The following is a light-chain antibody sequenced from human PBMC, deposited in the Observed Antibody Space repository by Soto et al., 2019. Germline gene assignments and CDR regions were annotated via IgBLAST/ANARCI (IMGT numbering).Light chain of an antibody. CDR3: QQYYDAHIT. CDR1: QSVSSN. V-gene: IGKV3-15*01. CDR2: GAS. Sequence: EIVWTQSPGTLSLSAGERGTLSCRASQSVSSNLAWYQQKPGQAPRLLIYGASTRATGIPARFSGSGSGTEFTLTISSLQSEDVAVYYCQQYYDAHITFGQGTRLEIK. J-gene: IGKJ5*01.